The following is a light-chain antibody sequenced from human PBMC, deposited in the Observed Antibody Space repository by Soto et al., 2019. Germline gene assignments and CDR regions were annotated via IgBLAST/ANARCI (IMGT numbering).Light chain of an antibody. CDR3: QTWGTGIHV. J-gene: IGLJ1*01. Sequence: QPVLTQSPSASASLGASVKLTCTLSSGHSSYAIAWHQQQPEKGPRYLMKLNSDGSHSKGDGIPDRFSSSSSGAERYLTISSLQSEDEADYYCQTWGTGIHVFGTGTQLTVL. CDR1: SGHSSYA. CDR2: LNSDGSH. V-gene: IGLV4-69*01.